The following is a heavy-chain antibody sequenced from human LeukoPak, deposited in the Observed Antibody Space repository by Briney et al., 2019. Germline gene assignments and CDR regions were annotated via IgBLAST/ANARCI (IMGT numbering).Heavy chain of an antibody. V-gene: IGHV1-69*13. CDR1: GGTFSSYA. D-gene: IGHD1-26*01. CDR2: IIPIFGTA. Sequence: ASVKVFCKASGGTFSSYAISWVRQAPGQGLEWMGGIIPIFGTANYAQKFQGRVTITADESTSTAYMELSSLRSEDTAVYYCAREVGAYHDAFDIWGQGTMVTVSS. J-gene: IGHJ3*02. CDR3: AREVGAYHDAFDI.